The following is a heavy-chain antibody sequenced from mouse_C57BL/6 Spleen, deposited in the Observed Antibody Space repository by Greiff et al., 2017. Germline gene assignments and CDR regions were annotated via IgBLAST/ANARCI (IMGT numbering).Heavy chain of an antibody. J-gene: IGHJ4*01. Sequence: EVKLMESGGGLVKPGGSLKLSCAASGFTFSSYAMSWVRQTPEKRLEWVATISDGGSYTYYPDNVKGRFTISRDNAKNNLYLHMSHLKSEDTAMYYCTRDPLLVGAMDYWGQGTSVTVSS. CDR1: GFTFSSYA. CDR3: TRDPLLVGAMDY. CDR2: ISDGGSYT. D-gene: IGHD1-1*01. V-gene: IGHV5-4*01.